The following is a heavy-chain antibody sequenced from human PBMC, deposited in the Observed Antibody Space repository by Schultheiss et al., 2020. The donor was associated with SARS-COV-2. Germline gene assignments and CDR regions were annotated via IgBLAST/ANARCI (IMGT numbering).Heavy chain of an antibody. CDR1: GFTFSSYG. CDR3: ARDSPSSYCGGDCPPDY. J-gene: IGHJ4*02. V-gene: IGHV3-33*01. Sequence: GESLKISCAASGFTFSSYGMHWVRQAPVKGLEWVAVIWYDGSNKYYADSVKGRFTISRDNSKNTLYLQMNSLRAEDTAVYYCARDSPSSYCGGDCPPDYWGQGTLVTVSS. CDR2: IWYDGSNK. D-gene: IGHD2-21*02.